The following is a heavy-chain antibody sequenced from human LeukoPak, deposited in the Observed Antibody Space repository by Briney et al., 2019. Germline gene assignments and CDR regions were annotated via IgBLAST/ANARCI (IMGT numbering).Heavy chain of an antibody. V-gene: IGHV5-51*01. CDR3: ARPLQGIVGATGFDY. J-gene: IGHJ4*02. CDR1: EYSFATYW. D-gene: IGHD1-26*01. Sequence: RGESLKISCQGSEYSFATYWIAWLRQMPGKGLEWMGIIYSSDSDTRYSPSFQGQVTISADKSIKTAYLQWSSLKASDTAMYYCARPLQGIVGATGFDYWGQGTLVTVSS. CDR2: IYSSDSDT.